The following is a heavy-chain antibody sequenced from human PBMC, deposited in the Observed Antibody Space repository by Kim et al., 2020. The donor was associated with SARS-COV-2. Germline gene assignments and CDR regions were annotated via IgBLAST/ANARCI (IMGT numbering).Heavy chain of an antibody. J-gene: IGHJ4*02. V-gene: IGHV3-23*01. CDR3: ARRSSTFSGYFAY. Sequence: YRDPVKGRVTISRDKSKYTVHLQIDSLRAEDTAVYFCARRSSTFSGYFAYWGQGILVTVSS. D-gene: IGHD3-22*01.